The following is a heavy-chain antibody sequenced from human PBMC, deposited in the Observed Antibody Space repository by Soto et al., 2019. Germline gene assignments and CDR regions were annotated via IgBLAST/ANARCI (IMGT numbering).Heavy chain of an antibody. CDR3: AHDRRRYDALCI. CDR2: LYWDDDS. CDR1: GFSFSTSGVG. D-gene: IGHD3-9*01. V-gene: IGHV2-5*02. Sequence: QITLKESGPTLVKPTQTLTLTCTFSGFSFSTSGVGVGWIRPPPEKALEWLALLYWDDDSRYSPSLKSRLTITKDTSKNHVGLTMTNMDPVDTATYYCAHDRRRYDALCIWGQGTMVTVSS. J-gene: IGHJ3*02.